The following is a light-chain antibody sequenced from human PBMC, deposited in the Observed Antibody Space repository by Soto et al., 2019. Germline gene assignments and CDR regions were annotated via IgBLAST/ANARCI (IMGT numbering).Light chain of an antibody. Sequence: QSALTQPPSASGSPGQSVTISCTGTSSDVGGYKYVSWYQQHPGRAPKLIIFEVNKRPSGVPDRFSGSKSGTTASLTVSGLQAEDEADYYCTSYGGSNNFFVFGGGTKLTVL. CDR1: SSDVGGYKY. V-gene: IGLV2-8*01. J-gene: IGLJ2*01. CDR3: TSYGGSNNFFV. CDR2: EVN.